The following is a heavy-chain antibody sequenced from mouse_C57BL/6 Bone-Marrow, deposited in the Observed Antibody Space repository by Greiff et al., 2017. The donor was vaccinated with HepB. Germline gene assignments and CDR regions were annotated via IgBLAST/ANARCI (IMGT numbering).Heavy chain of an antibody. V-gene: IGHV5-15*01. D-gene: IGHD1-1*01. CDR2: ISNLAYSI. J-gene: IGHJ1*03. CDR3: ARQGLRYNFDV. CDR1: GFTFSDYG. Sequence: VKLVESGGGLVQPGGSLKLSCAASGFTFSDYGMAWVRQAPRKGPEWVAFISNLAYSIYYADTVTGRFTISRENAKNTLYLEMSSLRSEDTAMYYCARQGLRYNFDVWGTGTTVTVSS.